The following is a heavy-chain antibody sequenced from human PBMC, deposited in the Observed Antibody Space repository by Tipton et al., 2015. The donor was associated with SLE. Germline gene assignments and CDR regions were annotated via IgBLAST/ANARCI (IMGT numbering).Heavy chain of an antibody. D-gene: IGHD6-6*01. Sequence: SLRLSCAASGFSVRTYAMNWVRQAPGKGLGWVSVISAGGGNTYYADSVTGRFTISRDNSKNTLYLQMHSLRAEDTAVYYCAKGSGSSRPYYFDFWGQGTLVTVSS. CDR2: ISAGGGNT. V-gene: IGHV3-23*01. CDR3: AKGSGSSRPYYFDF. CDR1: GFSVRTYA. J-gene: IGHJ4*02.